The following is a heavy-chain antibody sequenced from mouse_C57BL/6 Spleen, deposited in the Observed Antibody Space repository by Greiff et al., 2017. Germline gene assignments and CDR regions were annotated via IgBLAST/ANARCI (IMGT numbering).Heavy chain of an antibody. J-gene: IGHJ2*01. CDR2: IYPGAGDT. V-gene: IGHV1-82*01. CDR1: GYAFSSSW. CDR3: ARDYDYDGFDY. Sequence: QVQLQQSGPALVKPGASVKISCKASGYAFSSSWMNWVKQRPGKGLEWIGRIYPGAGDTNYNGKFKGKATLTADKSSSTAYMQLSSLTSEDSAVYFCARDYDYDGFDYWGQGTTLTVSS. D-gene: IGHD2-4*01.